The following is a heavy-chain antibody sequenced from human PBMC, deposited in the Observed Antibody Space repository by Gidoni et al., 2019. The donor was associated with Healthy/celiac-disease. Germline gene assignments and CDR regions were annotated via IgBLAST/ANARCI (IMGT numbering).Heavy chain of an antibody. Sequence: EVQLVASGGGVVQPGGSLRLSCAASGFTFNDYSMHWVRQDPGKGLEWVSLISGDGGSTYYADSVKGRFTISRDNSKNSLYLQMNSLRTEDTALYYCAKDKGTATPYYYYYGMDVWGQGTTVTVSS. V-gene: IGHV3-43*02. D-gene: IGHD5-18*01. CDR2: ISGDGGST. CDR1: GFTFNDYS. J-gene: IGHJ6*02. CDR3: AKDKGTATPYYYYYGMDV.